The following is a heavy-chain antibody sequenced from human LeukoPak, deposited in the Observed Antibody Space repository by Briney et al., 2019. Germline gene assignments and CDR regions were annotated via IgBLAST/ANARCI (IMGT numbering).Heavy chain of an antibody. D-gene: IGHD1-14*01. J-gene: IGHJ3*02. CDR1: GYTFTSYA. Sequence: ASVKVSCKASGYTFTSYAMHWVRQAPGQRLEWMGWINAGNGNTKYSQKFQGRVTITRDTSASTAYMELSSLRSEDTAVYYCARGIPNRNAFDIWGQGTMVTVSS. CDR3: ARGIPNRNAFDI. V-gene: IGHV1-3*01. CDR2: INAGNGNT.